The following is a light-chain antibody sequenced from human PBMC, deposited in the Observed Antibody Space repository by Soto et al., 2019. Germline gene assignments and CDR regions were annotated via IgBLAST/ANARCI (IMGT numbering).Light chain of an antibody. V-gene: IGKV3-15*01. J-gene: IGKJ5*01. Sequence: EIVMTQSPATLSVSPGERATLSCRASQSVSSNLAWYQQKPGQAPRLLIYGASTRATGIPARFSGSGSGTEFTLTISSLQSEDFAVYYCQQYNNWPSTFGQGTHWRL. CDR1: QSVSSN. CDR3: QQYNNWPST. CDR2: GAS.